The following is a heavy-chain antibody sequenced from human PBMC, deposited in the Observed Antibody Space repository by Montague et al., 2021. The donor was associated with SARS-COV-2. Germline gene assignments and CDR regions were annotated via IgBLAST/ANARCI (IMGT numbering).Heavy chain of an antibody. CDR3: ARLLRSCTNGVCRTYYYYAMDV. CDR2: IDYSGST. CDR1: GGSISGYY. J-gene: IGHJ6*02. Sequence: SETLSLTCTVSGGSISGYYCSWIRQPPGKGLEWIGYIDYSGSTKXRPXRESRVTVSVDRSKNQVSLKLSSVTAADTAVYYCARLLRSCTNGVCRTYYYYAMDVWGQGTTVTVSS. D-gene: IGHD2-8*01. V-gene: IGHV4-59*01.